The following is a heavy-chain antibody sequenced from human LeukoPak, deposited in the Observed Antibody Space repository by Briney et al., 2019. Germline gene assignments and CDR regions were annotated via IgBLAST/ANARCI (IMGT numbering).Heavy chain of an antibody. V-gene: IGHV4-39*01. Sequence: SETLSLTCTVSGGSISSYYWSWIRQPPGKGLEWIGSIYYSGSTYYNPSLKSRVTISVDTSKNQFSLKLSSVTAADTAVYYCARQGGSTRKPPDYWGQGTLVTVSS. CDR1: GGSISSYY. J-gene: IGHJ4*02. D-gene: IGHD2-15*01. CDR3: ARQGGSTRKPPDY. CDR2: IYYSGST.